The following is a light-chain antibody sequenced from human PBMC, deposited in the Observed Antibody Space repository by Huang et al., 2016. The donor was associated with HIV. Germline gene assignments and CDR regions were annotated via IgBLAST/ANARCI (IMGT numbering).Light chain of an antibody. CDR3: QQYYSYRT. Sequence: AIRMTQSPSFLSASTGDRVNITCRDSQDINNFLAWYQQKPGKAPNLVIYAASILETGVPSRFSGSGSGTEFNRSISCLQSEDFATYYCQQYYSYRTFGQGTQVEIK. V-gene: IGKV1-8*01. J-gene: IGKJ1*01. CDR2: AAS. CDR1: QDINNF.